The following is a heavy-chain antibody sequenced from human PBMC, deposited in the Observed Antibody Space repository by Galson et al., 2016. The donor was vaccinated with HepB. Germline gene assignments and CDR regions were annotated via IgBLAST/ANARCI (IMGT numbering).Heavy chain of an antibody. V-gene: IGHV3-15*01. Sequence: SLRLSCATSGLTFNDAWMTWVRQAPGKGLEWVGRIKGKIDGGTREYAEPVKGRFTISTDDSKNTVYLQMNSLITEDTAVYYCTTMLGYCSSTSCWGQGTLVTVSS. CDR1: GLTFNDAW. D-gene: IGHD2-2*01. CDR2: IKGKIDGGTR. J-gene: IGHJ4*02. CDR3: TTMLGYCSSTSC.